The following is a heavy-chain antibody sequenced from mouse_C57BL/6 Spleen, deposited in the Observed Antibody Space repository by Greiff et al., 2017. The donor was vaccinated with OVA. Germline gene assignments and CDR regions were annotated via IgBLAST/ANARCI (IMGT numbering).Heavy chain of an antibody. V-gene: IGHV1-82*01. CDR1: GYAFSSSW. J-gene: IGHJ3*01. D-gene: IGHD1-2*01. CDR2: IYPGDGDT. Sequence: QVQLQQSGPELVKPGASVKISCKASGYAFSSSWMNWVKQRPGQGLEWIGRIYPGDGDTNYNGKFKGKATLTADKSSSTAYRQLSSLPSEDSAVYFGAKTADGGFAYWGQGTLVTVSA. CDR3: AKTADGGFAY.